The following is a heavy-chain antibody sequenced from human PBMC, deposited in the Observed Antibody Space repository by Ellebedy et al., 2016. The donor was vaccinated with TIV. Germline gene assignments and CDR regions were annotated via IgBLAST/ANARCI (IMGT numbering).Heavy chain of an antibody. Sequence: GESLKISCAASGFSFSSYGMHWVRQAPGKGLEWVAVISYDGPNRYYADSVKGRFTISRDNFKNILYLQMNSLRAEDTAVYYCAKDRCSSTTRCYNFDSWGQGTLVTVSS. CDR3: AKDRCSSTTRCYNFDS. V-gene: IGHV3-30*18. CDR2: ISYDGPNR. J-gene: IGHJ4*02. CDR1: GFSFSSYG. D-gene: IGHD2-2*01.